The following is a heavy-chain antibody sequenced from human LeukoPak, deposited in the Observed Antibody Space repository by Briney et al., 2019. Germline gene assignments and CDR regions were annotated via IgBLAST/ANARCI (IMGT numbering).Heavy chain of an antibody. Sequence: VGSLRLSCAASGFTFSSYWMSWVRQAPGKGLEWVANIKQDGSEKYYVDSVKGRFTISRDNAKNSLYLQMNSLRAGDTAVYYCARAPGIAVAGPWAYWGQGTLVTVSS. CDR1: GFTFSSYW. J-gene: IGHJ4*02. D-gene: IGHD6-19*01. CDR3: ARAPGIAVAGPWAY. V-gene: IGHV3-7*01. CDR2: IKQDGSEK.